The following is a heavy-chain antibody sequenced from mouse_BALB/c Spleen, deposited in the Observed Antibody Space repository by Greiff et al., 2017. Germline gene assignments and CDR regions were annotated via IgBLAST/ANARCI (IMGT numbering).Heavy chain of an antibody. CDR3: ARDGKGYYFDY. J-gene: IGHJ2*01. D-gene: IGHD2-1*01. V-gene: IGHV1-4*01. CDR1: GYTFTSYT. Sequence: VQRVESGAELARPGASVKMSCKASGYTFTSYTMHWVKQRPGQGLEWIGYINPSSGYTNYNQKFKDKATLTADKSSSTAYMQLSSLTSEDSAVYYCARDGKGYYFDYWGQGTTLTVSS. CDR2: INPSSGYT.